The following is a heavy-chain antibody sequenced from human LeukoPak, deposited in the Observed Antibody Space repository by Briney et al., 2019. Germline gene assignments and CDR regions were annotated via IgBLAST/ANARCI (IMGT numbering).Heavy chain of an antibody. V-gene: IGHV3-74*01. D-gene: IGHD1-26*01. CDR3: ARMVGASTSWFDP. CDR2: IDTDGSRT. Sequence: GGSLRLSCAASGFTFSSYWMHWVRQAPGKGLAWVSRIDTDGSRTSYADSVKGRFTISRDNAKNRLYLQMNSLRGEDTAVYYCARMVGASTSWFDPWGQGTLVTVPS. CDR1: GFTFSSYW. J-gene: IGHJ5*02.